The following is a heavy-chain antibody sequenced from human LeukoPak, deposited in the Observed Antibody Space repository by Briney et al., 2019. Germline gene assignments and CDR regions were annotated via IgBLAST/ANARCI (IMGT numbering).Heavy chain of an antibody. Sequence: PSETLSLTCAVYGGSFSGYYWSWIRQPPGKGLEWIGEINHSGSTNYNPSLKSRVTISVDTSKNQFSLKLSSVTAADTAVYYCASSGSGWFYYYYGMDVWGKGTTVTVSS. CDR2: INHSGST. D-gene: IGHD6-19*01. CDR3: ASSGSGWFYYYYGMDV. V-gene: IGHV4-34*01. J-gene: IGHJ6*04. CDR1: GGSFSGYY.